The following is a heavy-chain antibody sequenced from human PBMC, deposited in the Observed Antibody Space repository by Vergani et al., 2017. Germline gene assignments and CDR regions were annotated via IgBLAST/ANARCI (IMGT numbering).Heavy chain of an antibody. Sequence: EVQLLESGGGLVQPGGSLRLSCAASGFTFSSYDMHWVRQATGKGLEWVSAIGTAGDTYYPGSVKGRFTISRENAKNSLYLQMNSLRAEDTAVYYCARVYLNTATGYWGQGTLVTVSS. CDR2: IGTAGDT. V-gene: IGHV3-13*01. CDR1: GFTFSSYD. D-gene: IGHD5-18*01. J-gene: IGHJ4*02. CDR3: ARVYLNTATGY.